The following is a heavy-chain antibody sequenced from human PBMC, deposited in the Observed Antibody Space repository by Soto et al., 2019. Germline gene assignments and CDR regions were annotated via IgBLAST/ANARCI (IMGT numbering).Heavy chain of an antibody. J-gene: IGHJ4*02. CDR1: GGSFSGYY. Sequence: QVQLQQWGAGLLKPSETLSLTCAVYGGSFSGYYWSWIRQPPGKGLEWIGEINHSGSTNYNPSLETRVPISVDTSKNQFSLKLSSVTAADTAVYYCAREERGPFDYWGQGTLVPVSS. CDR2: INHSGST. CDR3: AREERGPFDY. D-gene: IGHD1-26*01. V-gene: IGHV4-34*01.